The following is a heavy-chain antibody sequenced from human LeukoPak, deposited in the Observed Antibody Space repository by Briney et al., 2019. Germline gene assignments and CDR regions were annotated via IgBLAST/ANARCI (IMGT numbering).Heavy chain of an antibody. CDR1: GFTFSSYE. J-gene: IGHJ3*02. CDR3: ARDQRWLPGWHAFDI. Sequence: GGSLRLSCAASGFTFSSYEMNWVRQAPGKGLEWVSYISSSGSTIYYADSVKGRFTISRDNAKNSLYLQMNSLRAEDTAVYYCARDQRWLPGWHAFDIWGQGTMVTVSS. V-gene: IGHV3-48*03. CDR2: ISSSGSTI. D-gene: IGHD5-24*01.